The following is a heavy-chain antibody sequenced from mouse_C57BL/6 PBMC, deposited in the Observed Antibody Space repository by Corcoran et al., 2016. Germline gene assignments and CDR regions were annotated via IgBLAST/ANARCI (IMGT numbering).Heavy chain of an antibody. CDR1: GYTFTDYY. Sequence: EVQLQQSGPELVKPGASVKISCKASGYTFTDYYMNWVKQSHGKSLEWIGDINPNNGGTSYNQKFKGKATLTVDKSSSTAYMELRSLTSEDSAVYYCFPYYYGSSLDYCGQGTTLTVSS. V-gene: IGHV1-26*01. J-gene: IGHJ2*01. D-gene: IGHD1-1*01. CDR2: INPNNGGT. CDR3: FPYYYGSSLDY.